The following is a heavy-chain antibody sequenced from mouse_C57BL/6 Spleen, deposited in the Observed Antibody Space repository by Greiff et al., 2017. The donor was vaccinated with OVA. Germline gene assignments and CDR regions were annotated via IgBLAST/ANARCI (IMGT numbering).Heavy chain of an antibody. CDR1: GYAFTNYL. D-gene: IGHD2-1*01. Sequence: QVQLQQSGAELVRPGTSVKVSCKASGYAFTNYLIEWVKQRPGQGLEWIGVINPGSGGTNYNEKFKGKATLTADTSSNTAYLQLSSLTSEDTAVYYCARSNGNYGAMDYWGQGTSVTVSS. J-gene: IGHJ4*01. V-gene: IGHV1-54*02. CDR2: INPGSGGT. CDR3: ARSNGNYGAMDY.